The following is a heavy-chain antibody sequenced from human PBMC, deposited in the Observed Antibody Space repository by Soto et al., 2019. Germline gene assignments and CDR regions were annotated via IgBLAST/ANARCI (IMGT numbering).Heavy chain of an antibody. D-gene: IGHD2-2*01. Sequence: GGSLRLSCAASGFTFSSYWMHWVRQAPGKGLVWVSRINSDGSSTSYADSVKGRFTISRDNAKNTLYLQMNSLRAEDTAVYYCARDEVVRGGWAPFDYWGQGTLVTVSS. J-gene: IGHJ4*02. V-gene: IGHV3-74*01. CDR2: INSDGSST. CDR1: GFTFSSYW. CDR3: ARDEVVRGGWAPFDY.